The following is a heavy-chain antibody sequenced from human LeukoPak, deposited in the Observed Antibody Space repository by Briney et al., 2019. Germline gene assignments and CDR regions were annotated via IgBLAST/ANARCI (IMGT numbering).Heavy chain of an antibody. CDR1: GGSISSGGYY. CDR3: ARGILGDGYNPFDY. D-gene: IGHD5-24*01. J-gene: IGHJ4*02. CDR2: IYYSGST. V-gene: IGHV4-31*03. Sequence: SSETLSLTCTVSGGSISSGGYYWSWIRQHPGKGLEWIGYIYYSGSTNYNPSLKSRVTISVDTSKNQFSLKLSSVTAADTAVYYCARGILGDGYNPFDYWGQGTLVTVSS.